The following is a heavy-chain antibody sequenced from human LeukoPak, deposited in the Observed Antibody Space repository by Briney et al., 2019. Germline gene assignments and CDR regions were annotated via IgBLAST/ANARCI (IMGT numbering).Heavy chain of an antibody. CDR2: IIPILGIA. CDR3: ARDRAYGDLDY. D-gene: IGHD4-17*01. J-gene: IGHJ4*02. V-gene: IGHV1-69*04. CDR1: GYTFTGYY. Sequence: SVKVSCKASGYTFTGYYMHWVRQAPGQGLEWMGRIIPILGIANYAQKFQGRVTITADKSTSTANMELSSLRSEDTAVYYCARDRAYGDLDYWGQGTLVTVSS.